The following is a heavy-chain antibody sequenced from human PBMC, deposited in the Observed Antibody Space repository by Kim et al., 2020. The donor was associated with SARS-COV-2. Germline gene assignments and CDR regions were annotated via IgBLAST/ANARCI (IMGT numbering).Heavy chain of an antibody. CDR2: IYYSGST. CDR1: GGSISSGGYF. Sequence: SETLSLTCTVSGGSISSGGYFWSWIRQHPGKGLEWIGYIYYSGSTYYNPSLKSRVTISVDTSKNQFSLKLSSVTAADTAMYYCARIYSSGYHLEYWGQGTLVTVSS. D-gene: IGHD6-19*01. V-gene: IGHV4-31*03. CDR3: ARIYSSGYHLEY. J-gene: IGHJ4*02.